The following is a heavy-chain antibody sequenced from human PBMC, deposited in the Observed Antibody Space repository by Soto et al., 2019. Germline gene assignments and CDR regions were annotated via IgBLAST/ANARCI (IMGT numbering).Heavy chain of an antibody. Sequence: GESLKISCLVSGNTFTHFWVGWVRQLPGKGLEWMGIIYPGDSETRYSPSFQGQVTISADTSVSTACLQWTRLKASDTAIYFCSILARSARCMDVWCQGTIVTRS. J-gene: IGHJ6*02. V-gene: IGHV5-51*01. CDR3: SILARSARCMDV. CDR1: GNTFTHFW. D-gene: IGHD6-6*01. CDR2: IYPGDSET.